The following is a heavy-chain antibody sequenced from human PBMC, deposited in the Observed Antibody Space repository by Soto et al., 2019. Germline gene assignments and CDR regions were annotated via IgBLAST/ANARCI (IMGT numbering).Heavy chain of an antibody. CDR3: ARGGTIFGRHMDV. D-gene: IGHD3-3*01. CDR2: INHSGST. CDR1: GGTFSGYY. Sequence: SETLSLTCAVDGGTFSGYYWSWIRQPPGKGLEWIGEINHSGSTNYNPSLKSRVTISVDTSKTQCSLKLSSVTAADTAVFYCARGGTIFGRHMDVWGQGTTVTVS. V-gene: IGHV4-34*01. J-gene: IGHJ6*02.